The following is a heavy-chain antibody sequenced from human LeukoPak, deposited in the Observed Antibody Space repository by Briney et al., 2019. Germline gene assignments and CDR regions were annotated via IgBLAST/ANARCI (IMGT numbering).Heavy chain of an antibody. CDR3: ARGLRRGTPHYYYYMDV. D-gene: IGHD1-26*01. V-gene: IGHV1-8*01. J-gene: IGHJ6*03. CDR2: MNPNSGNT. Sequence: ASVTVSFKASGYTFTIYDINWVRQAPGQGLGWMGWMNPNSGNTGYAQKFQGRVTMTRNTTISTAYMELSSLRSEDTAVYYCARGLRRGTPHYYYYMDVWGKGTTVTVSS. CDR1: GYTFTIYD.